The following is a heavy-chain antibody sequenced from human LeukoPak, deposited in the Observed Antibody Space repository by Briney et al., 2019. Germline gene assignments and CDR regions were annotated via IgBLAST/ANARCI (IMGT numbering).Heavy chain of an antibody. V-gene: IGHV4-39*07. Sequence: SETLSLTCTISDDSISSNRYFWAWIRQPPGKGLEWVASINYSGRTYYNPSLSSRLTISIDTAKRQFSLKLTSVTAADTALYYCARDIDDVGALLDFWGQGTLVTVSS. CDR3: ARDIDDVGALLDF. D-gene: IGHD1-26*01. J-gene: IGHJ4*02. CDR2: INYSGRT. CDR1: DDSISSNRYF.